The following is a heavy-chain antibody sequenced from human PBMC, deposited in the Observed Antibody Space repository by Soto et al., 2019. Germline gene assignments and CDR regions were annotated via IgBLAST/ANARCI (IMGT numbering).Heavy chain of an antibody. Sequence: QLQLQESGPGLVKPSETLSLTCTVSGGSISSSSYYWGWIRQPPGKGLEWIGSTYYSGSTYYNRALNRRVTISVDTSKNQFSLKLSSVTAAETAVYYCARGLDIVVFDPWGQGTLVTVSS. D-gene: IGHD2-2*03. CDR2: TYYSGST. CDR3: ARGLDIVVFDP. CDR1: GGSISSSSYY. V-gene: IGHV4-39*01. J-gene: IGHJ5*02.